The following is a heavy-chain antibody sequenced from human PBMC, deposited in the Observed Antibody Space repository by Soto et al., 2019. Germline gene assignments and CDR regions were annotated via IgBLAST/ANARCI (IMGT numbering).Heavy chain of an antibody. V-gene: IGHV3-23*01. D-gene: IGHD1-26*01. Sequence: EVQLLESGGGLVQPGGSLRLSCAASGFTFSTDAMSWVRQAPGKGLEWVSTISGISGSTFYAASVKGRFTISRDNSKNTLYLQMNSLRAEDTAVYYCAKEGYSGLYYFDYWGQGTLVTVSS. CDR3: AKEGYSGLYYFDY. J-gene: IGHJ4*02. CDR1: GFTFSTDA. CDR2: ISGISGST.